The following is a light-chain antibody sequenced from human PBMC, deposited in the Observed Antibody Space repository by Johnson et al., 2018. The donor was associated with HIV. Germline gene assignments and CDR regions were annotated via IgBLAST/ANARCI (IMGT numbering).Light chain of an antibody. CDR2: GNN. CDR1: SSNIGNNY. J-gene: IGLJ1*01. CDR3: GTWNSRLSVGHV. Sequence: QSVLTQPPSVSAAPGQKVTISCSGSSSNIGNNYVSWYQQLPGTAPKLLIYGNNKRPSGIPDRFSGSKSGTSATLGITGLQTGDEADYYCGTWNSRLSVGHVFGTGTKVTVL. V-gene: IGLV1-51*01.